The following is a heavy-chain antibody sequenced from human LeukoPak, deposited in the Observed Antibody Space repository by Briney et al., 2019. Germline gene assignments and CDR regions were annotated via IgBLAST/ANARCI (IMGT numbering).Heavy chain of an antibody. CDR3: TGAPNNHYFDY. D-gene: IGHD1/OR15-1a*01. CDR1: GGSISRSGYY. J-gene: IGHJ4*02. CDR2: VYYNGDT. V-gene: IGHV4-30-4*08. Sequence: MTSETLSLTCTVSGGSISRSGYYWTWFRQPPGKGLEWIGYVYYNGDTYYNPSLNSRLTISLDTPRNQFSLKLSSVTAADTAVHYCTGAPNNHYFDYWGQGTLVTVSS.